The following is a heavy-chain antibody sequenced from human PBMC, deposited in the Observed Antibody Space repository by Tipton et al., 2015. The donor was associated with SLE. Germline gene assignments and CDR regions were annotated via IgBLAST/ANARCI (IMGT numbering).Heavy chain of an antibody. D-gene: IGHD1-26*01. V-gene: IGHV3-30*02. Sequence: GSLRLSCAASEFTFSDYGMHWVRQAPGKGLEWVAFIRFDGSDKYYADSVKGRFTISRDNSKNTLYLQMNSLGTEDTAVYYCAKEGVGADFYQYFQHWGQGTLVTVSS. CDR1: EFTFSDYG. CDR2: IRFDGSDK. J-gene: IGHJ1*01. CDR3: AKEGVGADFYQYFQH.